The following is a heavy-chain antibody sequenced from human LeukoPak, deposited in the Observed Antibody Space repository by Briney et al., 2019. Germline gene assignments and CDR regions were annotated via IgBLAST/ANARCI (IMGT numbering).Heavy chain of an antibody. CDR2: ISGSGGST. Sequence: GGSLRLSCAASGFTFSSYAMSWVRQAPGKGLEWVSAISGSGGSTYYADSVKGRFTISRDNSKNTLYLQMNSLRAEDTAVYYCAKDQTSSGYYPPEPSVDMDVWGKGTTVTVS. J-gene: IGHJ6*03. CDR3: AKDQTSSGYYPPEPSVDMDV. V-gene: IGHV3-23*01. D-gene: IGHD3-22*01. CDR1: GFTFSSYA.